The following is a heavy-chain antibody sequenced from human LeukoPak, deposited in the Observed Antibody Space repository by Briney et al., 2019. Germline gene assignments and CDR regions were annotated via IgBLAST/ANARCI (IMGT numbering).Heavy chain of an antibody. CDR1: GFTFSSYS. CDR3: ARDHSSGWYLCWFDP. Sequence: AGGSLRLSCAASGFTFSSYSMNWVRQAPGKGLEWVSYIGSSSSTIYYADSVKGRFTISRDNAKNSLYLQMNSLRAEDTAVYYCARDHSSGWYLCWFDPWGQGTLVTVSS. V-gene: IGHV3-48*01. CDR2: IGSSSSTI. D-gene: IGHD6-19*01. J-gene: IGHJ5*02.